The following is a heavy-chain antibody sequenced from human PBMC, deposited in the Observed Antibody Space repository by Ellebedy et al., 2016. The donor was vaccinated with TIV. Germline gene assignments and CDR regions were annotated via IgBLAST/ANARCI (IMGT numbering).Heavy chain of an antibody. V-gene: IGHV3-23*01. D-gene: IGHD2-15*01. Sequence: GESLKISXAASGFTFSSYAMSWVRQAPGKGLEWVSAISGSGGSTYYADSVKGRFTISRDNSKNTLYLQMNSLRAEDTAVYYCARGYSYFDYWGQGTLVTVSS. CDR2: ISGSGGST. CDR3: ARGYSYFDY. CDR1: GFTFSSYA. J-gene: IGHJ4*02.